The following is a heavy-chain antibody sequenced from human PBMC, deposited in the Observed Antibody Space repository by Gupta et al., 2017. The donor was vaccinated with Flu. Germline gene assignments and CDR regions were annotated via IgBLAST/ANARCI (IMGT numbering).Heavy chain of an antibody. CDR2: LSDNDGTT. CDR1: GFTLKNFA. J-gene: IGHJ6*04. D-gene: IGHD3-16*01. CDR3: ARDYKWPYYVDV. V-gene: IGHV3-23*01. Sequence: EMQLLESGGGLVQRGESLRLSCEASGFTLKNFAMSWVHRAPGRGLEWVSSLSDNDGTTYADAVKGRFTISRDTAKNTLFLDMDSLRAEDTAIYYCARDYKWPYYVDVWGKGTTVTVSS.